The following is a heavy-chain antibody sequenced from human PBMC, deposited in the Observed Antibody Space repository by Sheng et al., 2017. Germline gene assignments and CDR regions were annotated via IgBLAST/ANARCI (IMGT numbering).Heavy chain of an antibody. CDR3: ARASTYDFWSGLDAFDI. V-gene: IGHV4-59*01. J-gene: IGHJ3*02. Sequence: QVQLQESGPGLVKPSETLSLTCTVSGGSISSYYWSWIRQPPGKGLEWIGYIYYSGSTNYNPSLKSRVTISVDTSKNQFSLKLSSVTAADTAVYYCARASTYDFWSGLDAFDIWGQGTMVTVSS. CDR2: IYYSGST. D-gene: IGHD3-3*01. CDR1: GGSISSYY.